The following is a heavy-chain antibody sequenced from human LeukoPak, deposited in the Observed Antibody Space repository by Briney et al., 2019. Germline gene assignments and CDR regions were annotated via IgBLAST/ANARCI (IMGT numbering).Heavy chain of an antibody. D-gene: IGHD2-21*02. CDR1: GGSINSDDYY. V-gene: IGHV4-30-4*01. J-gene: IGHJ4*02. CDR2: IYYSGRT. CDR3: ARHGGEYGGDSGTYYFDF. Sequence: PSQTLSLTCSVSGGSINSDDYYWNWIRQPPGKGLGWIGHIYYSGRTYYNPSLKSRVTISVDTSKNQFSLKLSSVTAADTAVYYCARHGGEYGGDSGTYYFDFWGQGTLVTVSS.